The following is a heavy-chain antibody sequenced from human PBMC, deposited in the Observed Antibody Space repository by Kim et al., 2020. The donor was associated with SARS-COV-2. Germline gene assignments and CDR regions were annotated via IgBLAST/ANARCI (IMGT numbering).Heavy chain of an antibody. CDR3: ARDIWEWELPTPRWFDP. CDR1: GFTFSSYS. J-gene: IGHJ5*02. V-gene: IGHV3-48*04. D-gene: IGHD1-26*01. CDR2: ISSSSSTI. Sequence: GGSLRLSCAASGFTFSSYSMNWVRLAPGKGLEWVSYISSSSSTIYYADSVKGRFTISRDNAKNSLYLQMNSLRAEDTAVYYCARDIWEWELPTPRWFDPWGQGTLVTVSS.